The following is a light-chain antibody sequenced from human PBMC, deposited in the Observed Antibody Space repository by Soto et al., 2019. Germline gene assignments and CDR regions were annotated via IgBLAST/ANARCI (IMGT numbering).Light chain of an antibody. CDR3: QQYYSYSMT. J-gene: IGKJ1*01. CDR2: AAS. Sequence: AIRMTQSPSSLSASTGDRVTITCRASQGISSYLAWYQQKPGKAPKLLIYAASTLQSGVPSRFSGSGSGTDFTLTIRCLQSEDFATYYCQQYYSYSMTFGQGTKVAIK. CDR1: QGISSY. V-gene: IGKV1-8*01.